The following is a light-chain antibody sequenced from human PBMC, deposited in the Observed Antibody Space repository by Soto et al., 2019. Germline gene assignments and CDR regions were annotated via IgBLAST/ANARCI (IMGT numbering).Light chain of an antibody. Sequence: EIVLTQSPGTLSLSPGERATLSCRPSQSVHRSYLAWYQHRHGQAPGLLIYGASNRAIGIPDRFSGSGSGTDFTLTISRLEPEDFAVYYCQQYGSSPLTFGPGTKVDIK. CDR3: QQYGSSPLT. V-gene: IGKV3-20*01. J-gene: IGKJ3*01. CDR1: QSVHRSY. CDR2: GAS.